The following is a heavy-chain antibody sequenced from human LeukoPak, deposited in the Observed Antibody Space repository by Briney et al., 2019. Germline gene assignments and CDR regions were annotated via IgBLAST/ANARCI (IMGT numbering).Heavy chain of an antibody. CDR2: IIPIFGTA. Sequence: SVKVSCKASGGTFSSYAISWVRQAPGQGLEWMGGIIPIFGTANYSQKFQGRVTITTDESTSTAYMELSSLRSEDTAVYYCARALLYYDFWSGYYTGFNWFDPWGQGTLVTVSS. V-gene: IGHV1-69*05. CDR3: ARALLYYDFWSGYYTGFNWFDP. CDR1: GGTFSSYA. D-gene: IGHD3-3*01. J-gene: IGHJ5*02.